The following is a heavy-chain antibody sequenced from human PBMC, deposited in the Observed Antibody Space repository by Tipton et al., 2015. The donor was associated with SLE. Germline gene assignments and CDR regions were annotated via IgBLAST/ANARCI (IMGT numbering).Heavy chain of an antibody. CDR1: GGSFSGYY. CDR3: ASLRTEYYYGSRADY. J-gene: IGHJ4*02. V-gene: IGHV4-34*01. D-gene: IGHD3-10*01. CDR2: INHSGST. Sequence: TLSLTCAVYGGSFSGYYWSWIRQPPGEGLEWIGEINHSGSTNYNPSLKSRVTISVDTHKNQFSLKLTSVTAADTAVDYCASLRTEYYYGSRADYWGQGTLVPVSS.